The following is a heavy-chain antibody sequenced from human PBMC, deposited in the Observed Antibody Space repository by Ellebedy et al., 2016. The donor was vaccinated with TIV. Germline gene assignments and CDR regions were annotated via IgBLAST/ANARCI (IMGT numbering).Heavy chain of an antibody. V-gene: IGHV5-10-1*01. D-gene: IGHD6-13*01. CDR2: IDPSDSYT. J-gene: IGHJ6*02. Sequence: GESLKISXKGSGYSFTSYWISSVRQMPGKGLEWMGRIDPSDSYTNYSPSFQGHVTISADKSISTAYLQWSSLKASDTAMYYCARPSDYSSSPYGMDVWGQGTTVTVSS. CDR1: GYSFTSYW. CDR3: ARPSDYSSSPYGMDV.